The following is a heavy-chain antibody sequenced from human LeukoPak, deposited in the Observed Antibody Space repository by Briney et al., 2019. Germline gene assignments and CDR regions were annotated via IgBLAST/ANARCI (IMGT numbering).Heavy chain of an antibody. J-gene: IGHJ4*02. Sequence: ASVKVSCKASVYTFTTYDISWVRQAPGQGLEWMGWISAYNGNTNYAQKLQGRVTMTTDTSTSTAYMELRSLRSDDTAVYYCARVRRTTDYCYFDFWGKGTMVTVSS. D-gene: IGHD2/OR15-2a*01. CDR3: ARVRRTTDYCYFDF. CDR1: VYTFTTYD. V-gene: IGHV1-18*01. CDR2: ISAYNGNT.